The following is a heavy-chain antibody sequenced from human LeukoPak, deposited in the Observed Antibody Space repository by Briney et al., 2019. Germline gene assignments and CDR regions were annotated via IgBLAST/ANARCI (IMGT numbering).Heavy chain of an antibody. J-gene: IGHJ5*02. D-gene: IGHD2-2*01. CDR2: IIPIFGTA. CDR1: GGTFSSYA. CDR3: ARGIVVVPAAAGLENWFDP. V-gene: IGHV1-69*05. Sequence: SVKVSCKASGGTFSSYAISWVRQAPGQGLEWMGGIIPIFGTANYAQKFQGRVTITTDESTSTAYMELSSLRSEDTAVYYCARGIVVVPAAAGLENWFDPWGQGTLVTVSS.